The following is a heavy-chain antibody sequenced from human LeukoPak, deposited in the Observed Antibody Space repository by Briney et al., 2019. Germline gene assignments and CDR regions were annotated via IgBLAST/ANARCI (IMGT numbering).Heavy chain of an antibody. CDR2: INHSGST. J-gene: IGHJ4*02. CDR3: ARGWVTIFGVATRPFDY. D-gene: IGHD3-3*01. CDR1: GGSISSSSYY. Sequence: KASETLSLTCTVSGGSISSSSYYWGWIRQPPGKGLEWIGEINHSGSTNYNPSLKSRVTISVDTSKNQFSLKLSSVTAADTAVYYCARGWVTIFGVATRPFDYWGQGTLVTVSS. V-gene: IGHV4-39*07.